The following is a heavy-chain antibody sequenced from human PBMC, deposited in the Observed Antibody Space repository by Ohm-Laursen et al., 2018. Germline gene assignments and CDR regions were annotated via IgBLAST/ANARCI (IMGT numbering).Heavy chain of an antibody. D-gene: IGHD5-18*01. V-gene: IGHV1-46*01. CDR3: ARSAPIQLSFDY. Sequence: ASVKVSCKASGYTFTSYYMHWVRQAPGQGLEWMGIINPSGGSTSYAQKFQGRVTITADESTSTAYMELSSLRSEDTAVYYCARSAPIQLSFDYWGPGTLVTVSS. CDR1: GYTFTSYY. CDR2: INPSGGST. J-gene: IGHJ4*02.